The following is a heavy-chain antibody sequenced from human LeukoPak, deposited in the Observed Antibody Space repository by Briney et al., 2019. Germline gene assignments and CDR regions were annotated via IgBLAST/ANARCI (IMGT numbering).Heavy chain of an antibody. CDR3: TRDGSGSSDFWSGVDV. CDR2: IKQDGSEK. J-gene: IGHJ6*02. CDR1: GFTLSSYW. Sequence: SGGSLRLSCAASGFTLSSYWMSWVRQAPGKGLEWVGNIKQDGSEKYYVESVKGRFTISRDNAKNSLFLQMNSLRAEDKAVYYCTRDGSGSSDFWSGVDVWGQGTTITVSS. D-gene: IGHD3-3*01. V-gene: IGHV3-7*03.